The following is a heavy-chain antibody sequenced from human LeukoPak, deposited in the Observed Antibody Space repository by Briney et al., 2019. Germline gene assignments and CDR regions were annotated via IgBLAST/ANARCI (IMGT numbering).Heavy chain of an antibody. CDR3: AREGALSSSSWRVVPNPFDY. V-gene: IGHV3-7*01. Sequence: GGSLRLSCAASGFTFNNYWMSWVRQAPGKGLEWVANIKQDGSEKYYVDSVRGRFTISRDNAKNTLYLQMGSLRAEDMAVYYCAREGALSSSSWRVVPNPFDYWGQGTLVTVSS. J-gene: IGHJ4*02. CDR1: GFTFNNYW. CDR2: IKQDGSEK. D-gene: IGHD6-13*01.